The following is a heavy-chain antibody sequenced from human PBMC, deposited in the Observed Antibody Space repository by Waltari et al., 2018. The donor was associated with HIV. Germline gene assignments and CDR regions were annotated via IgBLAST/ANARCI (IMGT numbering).Heavy chain of an antibody. J-gene: IGHJ5*02. D-gene: IGHD6-19*01. CDR3: AHLRIQQWLVRDGSDNWFDP. Sequence: QITLKESGPTLVKPTQTLTLTCTFSGFSLTTIGVGVGWIRQPPGKALVLLGLIYWNDDKWYSPSLKSRLTISKGTSDKQVVLTMTNMDPVDTATYHCAHLRIQQWLVRDGSDNWFDPWGQGTLVTVSS. V-gene: IGHV2-5*01. CDR1: GFSLTTIGVG. CDR2: IYWNDDK.